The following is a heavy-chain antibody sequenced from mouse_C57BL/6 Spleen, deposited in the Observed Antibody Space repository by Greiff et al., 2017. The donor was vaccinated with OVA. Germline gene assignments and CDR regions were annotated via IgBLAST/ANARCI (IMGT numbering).Heavy chain of an antibody. CDR2: INPYNGGT. J-gene: IGHJ2*01. CDR1: GYTFTDYY. Sequence: EVQLQQSGPVLVKPGASVKMSCKASGYTFTDYYMNWVKQSHGKSLEWIGVINPYNGGTSYNQKFKGKATLTVDKSSSTAYMELNSLTSEDSAVYYCARRETTVVADYWGQGTTLTVSS. CDR3: ARRETTVVADY. D-gene: IGHD1-1*01. V-gene: IGHV1-19*01.